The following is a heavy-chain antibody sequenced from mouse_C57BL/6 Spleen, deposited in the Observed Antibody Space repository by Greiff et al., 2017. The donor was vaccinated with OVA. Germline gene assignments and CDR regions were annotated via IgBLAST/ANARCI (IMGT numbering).Heavy chain of an antibody. Sequence: QVQLQQSGPGLVAPSQSLSITCTVSGFSLTSYAISWVRQPPGKGLEWLGVIWTGGGTNYNSALKSRLSISKDNSKSQVFLKMNSLQTDDTARYYCARNEGGSSYVNWYFDVWGTGTTVTVSS. J-gene: IGHJ1*03. D-gene: IGHD1-1*01. V-gene: IGHV2-9-1*01. CDR1: GFSLTSYA. CDR3: ARNEGGSSYVNWYFDV. CDR2: IWTGGGT.